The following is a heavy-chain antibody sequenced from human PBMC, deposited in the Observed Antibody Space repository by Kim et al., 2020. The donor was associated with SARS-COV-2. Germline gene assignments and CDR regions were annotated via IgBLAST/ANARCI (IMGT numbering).Heavy chain of an antibody. J-gene: IGHJ6*02. Sequence: ASVKVSCKASGYTFTSYYMHWVRQAPGQGLEWMGIINPSGGSTSYAQKFQGRVTMTRDTSTSTVYMELSSLRSEDTAVYYCAREGIVVVPDRIYYYGMDVWGQGTTVTVSS. CDR1: GYTFTSYY. CDR3: AREGIVVVPDRIYYYGMDV. D-gene: IGHD3-22*01. CDR2: INPSGGST. V-gene: IGHV1-46*01.